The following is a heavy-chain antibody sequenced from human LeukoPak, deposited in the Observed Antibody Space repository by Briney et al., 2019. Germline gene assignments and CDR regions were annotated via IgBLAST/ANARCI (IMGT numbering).Heavy chain of an antibody. Sequence: PGGSLRLSCAASGFTLTGYWMHWVRQTPGKGLEWVSRLSSDGTNTNYADSVKRRFTISRDNAKNTLYLQMNSMRVEDTAIYYCVKSLSGAFDLWGEGTMVTVSS. J-gene: IGHJ3*01. CDR1: GFTLTGYW. CDR3: VKSLSGAFDL. CDR2: LSSDGTNT. V-gene: IGHV3-74*01. D-gene: IGHD1-26*01.